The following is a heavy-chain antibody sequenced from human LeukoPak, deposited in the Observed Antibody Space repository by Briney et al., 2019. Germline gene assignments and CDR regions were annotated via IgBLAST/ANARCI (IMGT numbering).Heavy chain of an antibody. CDR1: GYTFTSYG. J-gene: IGHJ5*02. CDR2: ISDYNGNI. D-gene: IGHD4-11*01. V-gene: IGHV1-18*01. CDR3: ARDLYRDSLPVSWFDP. Sequence: ASVKVSCKASGYTFTSYGISWVRQAPGQGLDWMGWISDYNGNINYAQRLQGRVTMTTDTSTSTAYMELRSPRSDDTAVYYCARDLYRDSLPVSWFDPWGQGTLVTVFS.